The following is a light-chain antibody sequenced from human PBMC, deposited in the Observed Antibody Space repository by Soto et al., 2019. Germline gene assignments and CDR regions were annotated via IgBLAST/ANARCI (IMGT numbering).Light chain of an antibody. V-gene: IGLV2-11*01. CDR2: DVT. CDR3: CSYADSYTLVV. CDR1: SIDVGGYDS. Sequence: QSALTQPRSVSGSPGQSVTISCTGTSIDVGGYDSVSWYQQHPGEAPKLMIYDVTERPSGVPDRFSGSKSGNTASLTISGLQAEDEADYYCCSYADSYTLVVFGGGTKLTVL. J-gene: IGLJ3*02.